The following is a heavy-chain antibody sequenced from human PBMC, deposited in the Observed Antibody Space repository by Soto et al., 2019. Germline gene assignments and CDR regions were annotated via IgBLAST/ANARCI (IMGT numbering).Heavy chain of an antibody. J-gene: IGHJ6*02. CDR2: ISFDGSNH. CDR1: GLTLGTYG. Sequence: QVQLVESGGGVVQPGRSLRLSCAASGLTLGTYGMHWVLQAPGKGLDWVSFISFDGSNHYYADSVKGRFTFSRDISKNTLYLQMNSLRSEDTAVYYCAKDIDGYGEYGYNAMDVWGQGTTVTVSS. V-gene: IGHV3-30*18. CDR3: AKDIDGYGEYGYNAMDV. D-gene: IGHD4-17*01.